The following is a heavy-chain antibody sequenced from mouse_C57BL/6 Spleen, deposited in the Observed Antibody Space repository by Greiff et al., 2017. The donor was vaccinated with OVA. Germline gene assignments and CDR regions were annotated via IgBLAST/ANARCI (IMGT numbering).Heavy chain of an antibody. CDR2: IYPGDGDT. CDR3: AREGTGHYFDY. CDR1: GYAFSSYW. D-gene: IGHD3-3*01. J-gene: IGHJ2*01. Sequence: VQLQQSGAELVKPGASVKISCKASGYAFSSYWMNWVKQRPGKGLEWIGQIYPGDGDTNYNGKFKGKATLTADKSSSTAYMQLSSLTSEDSAVYFCAREGTGHYFDYWGQGTTLTVSS. V-gene: IGHV1-80*01.